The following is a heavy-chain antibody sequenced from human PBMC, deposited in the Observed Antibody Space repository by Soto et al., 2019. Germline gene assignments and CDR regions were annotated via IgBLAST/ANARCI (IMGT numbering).Heavy chain of an antibody. CDR3: EKERLARGFDY. CDR2: ISGGGDNT. CDR1: GFTFSNYA. Sequence: EVQLLDSGGGLVQPGGSLRLSCEASGFTFSNYAMNWVRQAPGKGLEWVLGISGGGDNTYYADSVKGRFTISRDNSKNTVFLQMNSLRAEDTAVYYCEKERLARGFDYWGQGPLVTVSS. V-gene: IGHV3-23*01. J-gene: IGHJ4*02.